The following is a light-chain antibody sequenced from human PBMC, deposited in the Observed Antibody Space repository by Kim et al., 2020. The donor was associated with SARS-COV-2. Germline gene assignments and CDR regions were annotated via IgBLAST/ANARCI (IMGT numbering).Light chain of an antibody. CDR3: QQYDNLPYN. CDR2: DAS. CDR1: QDIRNS. J-gene: IGKJ2*01. Sequence: ASVGDRVTITCRASQDIRNSLHWYQHKPGKAPKLLISDASNLETGVPLRFSGSGSGTTFTFTITSLQAADIATYYCQQYDNLPYNFGQGTKLEI. V-gene: IGKV1-33*01.